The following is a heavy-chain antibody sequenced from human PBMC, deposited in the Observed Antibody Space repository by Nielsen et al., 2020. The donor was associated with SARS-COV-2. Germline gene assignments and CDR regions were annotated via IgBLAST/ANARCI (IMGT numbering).Heavy chain of an antibody. D-gene: IGHD6-19*01. CDR2: IYSGGST. CDR1: GFTVSSNY. V-gene: IGHV3-66*01. CDR3: ARGHSSGWYQNWFDP. Sequence: GESLKISCAASGFTVSSNYMSWVRQAPGKGLEWVSVIYSGGSTYYADSVKGRFTISRDNSKNTLYLQMNSLRAEDTAVYYCARGHSSGWYQNWFDPWGQGTLVTVSS. J-gene: IGHJ5*02.